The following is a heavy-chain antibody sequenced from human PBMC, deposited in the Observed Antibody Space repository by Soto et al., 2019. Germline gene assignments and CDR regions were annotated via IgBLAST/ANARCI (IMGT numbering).Heavy chain of an antibody. CDR1: GFTFGDYA. V-gene: IGHV3-49*04. D-gene: IGHD6-6*01. J-gene: IGHJ3*02. Sequence: GGSLRLSCTASGFTFGDYAMSWVRQAPGKGLEWVGFIRSKAYGGTTEYAASVKGRFTISRDDSKSIAYLQMNSLKTEDTAVYYCTRQLVSKSAFDIWGQGTMVTVSS. CDR2: IRSKAYGGTT. CDR3: TRQLVSKSAFDI.